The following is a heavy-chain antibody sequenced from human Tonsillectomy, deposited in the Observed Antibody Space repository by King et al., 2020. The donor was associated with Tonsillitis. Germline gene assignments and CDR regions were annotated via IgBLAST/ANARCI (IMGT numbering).Heavy chain of an antibody. CDR2: ISRSRSYI. Sequence: VQLVESGGGLVKPGGSLRLSCATSGFTFSTYTMNWVRQAPGKGLEWVSSISRSRSYIYYADSVKGRFTISRDNAKNSLYLQMNSLRAEDTAVYYCARDPYCSSTTCYPFNYMDVWGKGTTVTVSS. CDR1: GFTFSTYT. CDR3: ARDPYCSSTTCYPFNYMDV. V-gene: IGHV3-21*06. D-gene: IGHD2-2*01. J-gene: IGHJ6*03.